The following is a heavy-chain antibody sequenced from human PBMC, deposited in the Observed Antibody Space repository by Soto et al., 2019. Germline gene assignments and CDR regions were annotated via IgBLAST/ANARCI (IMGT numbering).Heavy chain of an antibody. Sequence: GGSLRLSCAASGFTFSSYSMNWVRQAPGKGLDWVSYISSSSSTIYYADSVKGRFTISRDNAKNSLYLQMNSLRDEDTAVYYCARDLRGYDILTGYYYGMDVWGQGTTVTVSS. V-gene: IGHV3-48*02. J-gene: IGHJ6*02. CDR2: ISSSSSTI. D-gene: IGHD3-9*01. CDR1: GFTFSSYS. CDR3: ARDLRGYDILTGYYYGMDV.